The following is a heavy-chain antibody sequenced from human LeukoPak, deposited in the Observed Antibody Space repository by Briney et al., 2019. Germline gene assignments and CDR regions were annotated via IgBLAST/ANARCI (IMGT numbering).Heavy chain of an antibody. CDR2: IDPGDSYI. CDR3: ARRGIGFGDFYDY. D-gene: IGHD3-16*01. CDR1: GYTFTNYW. Sequence: GESLKISCKGSGYTFTNYWITWVRQMPGKGLEWMGTIDPGDSYINYSPSLEGHVIMSTDEATNTAHLQWSSLKASDTGIYYCARRGIGFGDFYDYWGQGTPVTVSS. J-gene: IGHJ4*02. V-gene: IGHV5-10-1*01.